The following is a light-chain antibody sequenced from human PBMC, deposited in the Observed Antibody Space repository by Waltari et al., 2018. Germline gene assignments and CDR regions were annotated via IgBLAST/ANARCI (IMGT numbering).Light chain of an antibody. V-gene: IGLV6-57*01. CDR3: QSYDSRNPWV. Sequence: FVLTQPHSLSESPGKMVTISCIRSSGNIARNYVHWYQQRPGSSPIIVIYEDNKRPSWVPDRFSGSIDTSTNSASLTISGLKTEDEADYYCQSYDSRNPWVFGGGTKLTVL. J-gene: IGLJ3*02. CDR1: SGNIARNY. CDR2: EDN.